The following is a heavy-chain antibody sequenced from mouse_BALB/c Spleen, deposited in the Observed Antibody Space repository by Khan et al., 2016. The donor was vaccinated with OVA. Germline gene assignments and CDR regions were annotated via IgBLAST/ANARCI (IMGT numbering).Heavy chain of an antibody. Sequence: QIQLVQSGPELKKPGETVKISCKASGYTFTNYGMNWVKQAPGKGLKWMGWINTYTGEPTYADDFKGRFAFSLESSASTAYLQINHLKNEDTATYFGARKSYRYDRYFDVWGAGTAVTVSS. CDR2: INTYTGEP. CDR1: GYTFTNYG. J-gene: IGHJ1*01. D-gene: IGHD2-14*01. V-gene: IGHV9-3-1*01. CDR3: ARKSYRYDRYFDV.